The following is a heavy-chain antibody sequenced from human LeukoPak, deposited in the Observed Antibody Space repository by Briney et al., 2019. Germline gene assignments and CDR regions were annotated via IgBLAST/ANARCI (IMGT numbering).Heavy chain of an antibody. CDR3: ARGGAQGGPVFDI. V-gene: IGHV1-69*06. CDR2: IIPIFGTA. Sequence: SVKVSCKASGGTFSSYAISWVRQAPGQGLEWMGGIIPIFGTANYAQKFQGRVTITADKSTSTAYMELSSLRSEDTAVYYCARGGAQGGPVFDIWGQGTMVTVSS. CDR1: GGTFSSYA. J-gene: IGHJ3*02. D-gene: IGHD2-15*01.